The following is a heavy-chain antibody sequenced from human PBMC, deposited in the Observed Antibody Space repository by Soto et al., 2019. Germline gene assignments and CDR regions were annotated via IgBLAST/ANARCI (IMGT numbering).Heavy chain of an antibody. D-gene: IGHD5-12*01. Sequence: EVQLVESGGVLIQPGGPRRVSCLASGFTVSSNYMSWVRQASGKGLEGVSVIYTGGETYYADSLKGRFTITRDNPKNTLDLQMNSLRAEDTAVYYCARSDGYPFDYWGQGTLVTVSS. J-gene: IGHJ4*02. CDR3: ARSDGYPFDY. V-gene: IGHV3-53*01. CDR1: GFTVSSNY. CDR2: IYTGGET.